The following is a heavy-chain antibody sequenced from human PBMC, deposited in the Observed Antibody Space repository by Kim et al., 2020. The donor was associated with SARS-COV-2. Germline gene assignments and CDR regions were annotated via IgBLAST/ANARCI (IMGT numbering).Heavy chain of an antibody. CDR2: IYYSGST. D-gene: IGHD3-22*01. V-gene: IGHV4-61*01. J-gene: IGHJ4*01. Sequence: SETLSLTCTVSGGSVSSGSYYWSWIRQPPGKGLEWIGYIYYSGSTNYNPSLKSRVTISVDTSKNQFSLKLSSVTAADTAVYYCARALGGGDSSGYPDYWG. CDR1: GGSVSSGSYY. CDR3: ARALGGGDSSGYPDY.